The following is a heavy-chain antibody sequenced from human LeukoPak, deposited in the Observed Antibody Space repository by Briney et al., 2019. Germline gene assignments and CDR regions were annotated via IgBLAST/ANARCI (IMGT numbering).Heavy chain of an antibody. V-gene: IGHV3-23*01. Sequence: GGSLRLSCAASKFAFSSYAMSWVRQAPGRGLEWVSAISGGGGNTYYADSVKGRFTTSRDNSKNTLFLQMNSLRAEDTAIYYCAKYGPQDSGSSHFDYWGQGALVTVSS. D-gene: IGHD1-26*01. CDR1: KFAFSSYA. CDR2: ISGGGGNT. J-gene: IGHJ4*02. CDR3: AKYGPQDSGSSHFDY.